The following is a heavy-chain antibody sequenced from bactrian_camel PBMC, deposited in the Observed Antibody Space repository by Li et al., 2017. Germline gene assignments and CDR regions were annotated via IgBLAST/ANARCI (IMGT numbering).Heavy chain of an antibody. CDR2: INSDNTTT. Sequence: HVQLVESGGGSVEAGGSLRLSCEASGSGYSYDHYCMGWFRQAPGKEREGVASINSDNTTTYAEFVKGRFTISKDIAKNTLYLQMNSLKPEDTAVYYCATGRERTVERDYWGQGTQVTVS. CDR1: GSGYSYDHYC. D-gene: IGHD5*01. CDR3: ATGRERTVERDY. J-gene: IGHJ4*01. V-gene: IGHV3-2*01.